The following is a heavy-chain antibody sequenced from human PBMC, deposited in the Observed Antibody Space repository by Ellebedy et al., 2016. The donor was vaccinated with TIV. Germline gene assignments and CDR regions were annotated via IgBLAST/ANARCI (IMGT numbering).Heavy chain of an antibody. Sequence: GEFLKISCAASGFTFSSYAMSWVRQAPGKGLEWVSTISNTGSRTYYADSVEGRFIISRDNAKNTLYLAMNSLTVDDTAVYYCARQFDQPARWGQGTLVTVSS. CDR2: ISNTGSRT. V-gene: IGHV3-23*01. J-gene: IGHJ4*02. CDR3: ARQFDQPAR. D-gene: IGHD2-2*01. CDR1: GFTFSSYA.